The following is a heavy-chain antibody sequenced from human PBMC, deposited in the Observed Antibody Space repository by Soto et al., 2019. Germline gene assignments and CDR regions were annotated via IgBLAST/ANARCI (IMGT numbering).Heavy chain of an antibody. J-gene: IGHJ4*02. CDR3: ARARGYSYGLATLPPDY. CDR1: GGTFSSYT. D-gene: IGHD5-18*01. V-gene: IGHV1-69*02. CDR2: IIPILGIA. Sequence: SVKVSCKASGGTFSSYTISWVRQAPGQGLEWMGRIIPILGIANYAQKFQGRVTITADKSTSTAYMELSSLRSEDTAVYYCARARGYSYGLATLPPDYWGQGTLVTVSS.